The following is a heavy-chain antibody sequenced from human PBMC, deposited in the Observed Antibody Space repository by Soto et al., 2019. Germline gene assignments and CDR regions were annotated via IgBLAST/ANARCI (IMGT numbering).Heavy chain of an antibody. CDR3: ARAGYSSSWYRAGYYYYMDV. D-gene: IGHD6-13*01. CDR2: MNPNSGNT. CDR1: GYTFTSYD. V-gene: IGHV1-8*01. Sequence: QVQLVQSGAEVKKPGASVKVSCKASGYTFTSYDINWVRQATGQGLEWMGWMNPNSGNTGYAQKFQSRITMTRNTYISTAYMELSSLRSEDTAVYYCARAGYSSSWYRAGYYYYMDVWGKGTTVTVSS. J-gene: IGHJ6*03.